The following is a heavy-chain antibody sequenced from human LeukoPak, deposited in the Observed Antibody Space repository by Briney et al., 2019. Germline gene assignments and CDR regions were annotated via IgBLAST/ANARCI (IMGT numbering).Heavy chain of an antibody. CDR3: ARVDREVVVPAAIGWFDP. J-gene: IGHJ5*02. Sequence: ASVKVSCKASGGTFSSYAISWVRQAPGQGLEWMGGIIPIFGTANYAQKFQGRVTITADESTSTAYMELSSLRSEDTAVYYCARVDREVVVPAAIGWFDPWGQGTLVTVPS. CDR1: GGTFSSYA. V-gene: IGHV1-69*01. D-gene: IGHD2-2*01. CDR2: IIPIFGTA.